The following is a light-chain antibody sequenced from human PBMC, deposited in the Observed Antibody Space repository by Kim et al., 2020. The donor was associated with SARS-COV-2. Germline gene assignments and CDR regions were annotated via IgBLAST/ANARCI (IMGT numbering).Light chain of an antibody. V-gene: IGKV1-39*01. CDR2: ATS. CDR1: QSISTY. CDR3: QQSYRSPLT. J-gene: IGKJ4*01. Sequence: ASVGDRVIITCRASQSISTYLNWYQQKPGEAPKVLIYATSSLQSGVPSRFSGSGSGTDFTLTISNLQPEDFATYSCQQSYRSPLTFGGGTKVEIK.